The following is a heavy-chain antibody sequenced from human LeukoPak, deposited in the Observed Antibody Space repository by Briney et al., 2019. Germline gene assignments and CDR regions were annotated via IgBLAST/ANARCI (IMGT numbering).Heavy chain of an antibody. J-gene: IGHJ5*02. CDR2: ISYDGSNK. CDR1: GLTFSSYA. CDR3: ARDFRGYSGYDRRSWFDP. D-gene: IGHD5-12*01. Sequence: PGGSLRLSCAASGLTFSSYAMHWVRQAPGKWLEWVAVISYDGSNKYYADSVKGRFTISRDNSKNTLYLQMNSLRAEDTAVYYCARDFRGYSGYDRRSWFDPWGQGTLVTVSS. V-gene: IGHV3-30*04.